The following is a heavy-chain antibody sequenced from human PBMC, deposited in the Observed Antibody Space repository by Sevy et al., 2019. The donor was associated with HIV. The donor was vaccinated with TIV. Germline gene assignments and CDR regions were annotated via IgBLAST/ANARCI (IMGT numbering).Heavy chain of an antibody. D-gene: IGHD3-10*01. V-gene: IGHV1-69*13. Sequence: ASVRVSCKASGGTFSSYAISWVRQAPGQGLAWMGGIIPIFGTANYAQKFQGRVTITADESTSTAYMELSSLRSEDTAVYYCARVGSLGNTRDAFDIWGQGTMVTVSS. J-gene: IGHJ3*02. CDR3: ARVGSLGNTRDAFDI. CDR1: GGTFSSYA. CDR2: IIPIFGTA.